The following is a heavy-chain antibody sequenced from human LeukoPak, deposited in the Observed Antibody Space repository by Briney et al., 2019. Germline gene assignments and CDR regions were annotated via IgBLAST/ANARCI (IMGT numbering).Heavy chain of an antibody. V-gene: IGHV1-2*06. CDR1: GISFTGYF. D-gene: IGHD5-18*01. CDR3: ARGPHDTAYYFDQ. Sequence: GASVKVSCKASGISFTGYFMHWVRQAPGQGPEWMGRIDPNSGGTNYALKFQGRVTMTRDTPITTAYMDLSRLRSDDTAVYYCARGPHDTAYYFDQWGQGTLVTVSS. J-gene: IGHJ4*02. CDR2: IDPNSGGT.